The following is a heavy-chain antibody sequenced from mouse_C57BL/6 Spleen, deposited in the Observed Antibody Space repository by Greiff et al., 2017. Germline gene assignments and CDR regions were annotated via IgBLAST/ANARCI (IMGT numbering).Heavy chain of an antibody. CDR1: GYTFTSYG. Sequence: VQLQQPGAELARPGASVKLSCKASGYTFTSYGISWVKQRTGQGLEWIGEIYPRSGNTYYNEKFKGKATLTADKSSSTAYMQLRRLTSDDSAVYFCARSINWDGFAYWGQGTLVTVSA. D-gene: IGHD4-1*02. CDR2: IYPRSGNT. CDR3: ARSINWDGFAY. V-gene: IGHV1-81*01. J-gene: IGHJ3*01.